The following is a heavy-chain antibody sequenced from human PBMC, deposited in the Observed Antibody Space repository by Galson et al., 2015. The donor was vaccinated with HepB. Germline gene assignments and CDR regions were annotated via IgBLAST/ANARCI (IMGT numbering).Heavy chain of an antibody. CDR3: ARRGRGVAPDYFDY. CDR1: DGSISSSRYY. D-gene: IGHD2-15*01. J-gene: IGHJ4*02. V-gene: IGHV4-39*01. Sequence: LSLTCTVSDGSISSSRYYWGWIRQPPGKGLEWIGHIFYSGNTYYTPSLRGRVTISLDTSKNQFSLKLTSVTAADTAFYYCARRGRGVAPDYFDYWGQGALVTVSS. CDR2: IFYSGNT.